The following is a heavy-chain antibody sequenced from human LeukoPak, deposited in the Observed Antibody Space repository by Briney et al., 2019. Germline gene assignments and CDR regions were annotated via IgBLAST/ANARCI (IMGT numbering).Heavy chain of an antibody. Sequence: PGESLNISCQCSGDSFTKFWIGWVRQIPEKGLDWIGIIDPHDSDTRYSPSFQGHVTISADKSISTAYLQWSSLKASDTAMHFCAVHGDSYDSPYDYWGQGTLVTVSS. CDR1: GDSFTKFW. J-gene: IGHJ4*02. CDR3: AVHGDSYDSPYDY. D-gene: IGHD5-12*01. CDR2: IDPHDSDT. V-gene: IGHV5-51*01.